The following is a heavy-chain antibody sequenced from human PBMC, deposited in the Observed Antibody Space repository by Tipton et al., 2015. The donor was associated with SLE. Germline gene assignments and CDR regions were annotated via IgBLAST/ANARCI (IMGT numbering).Heavy chain of an antibody. D-gene: IGHD2-8*01. J-gene: IGHJ4*02. Sequence: TLSLTCSVSGGSISSGSYYWSWVRQPAGKGLEWIGRIYTSGTTNYNASLKSRVTMSLDTSRNHFSLKLSSVTAADTAVYFCARLNWDCNDGVCYYYFDYWGQGTLVTVSS. CDR2: IYTSGTT. CDR1: GGSISSGSYY. CDR3: ARLNWDCNDGVCYYYFDY. V-gene: IGHV4-61*02.